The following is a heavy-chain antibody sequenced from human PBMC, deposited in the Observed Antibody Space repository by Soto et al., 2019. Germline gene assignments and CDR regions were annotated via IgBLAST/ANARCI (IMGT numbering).Heavy chain of an antibody. Sequence: ASETLSLTCTVSGGSISGYYWSWIRQPAGKGLEWIGRIYTSGSTNYNPSLKSRVTMSVDTSKNQFSLKLSSVTAADTAVYYCARACSSNSCYDVFDYWGQGTLVTVSS. CDR2: IYTSGST. CDR3: ARACSSNSCYDVFDY. J-gene: IGHJ4*02. V-gene: IGHV4-4*07. D-gene: IGHD2-2*01. CDR1: GGSISGYY.